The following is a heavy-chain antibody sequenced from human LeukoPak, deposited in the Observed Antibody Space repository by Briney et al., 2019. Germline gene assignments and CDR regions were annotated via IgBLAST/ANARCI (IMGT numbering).Heavy chain of an antibody. D-gene: IGHD3-22*01. CDR1: GGSIISAGYF. Sequence: SQTLSLTCTVSGGSIISAGYFWNWIRQYPGKGLEWLGYIYYTGIIYFNPSLKSRVTISVDTSKNQFSLKLSSVTAARTAVFYCVRGIRDTIGYYHFDSWGQGTLVTVSS. CDR3: VRGIRDTIGYYHFDS. J-gene: IGHJ4*02. V-gene: IGHV4-31*03. CDR2: IYYTGII.